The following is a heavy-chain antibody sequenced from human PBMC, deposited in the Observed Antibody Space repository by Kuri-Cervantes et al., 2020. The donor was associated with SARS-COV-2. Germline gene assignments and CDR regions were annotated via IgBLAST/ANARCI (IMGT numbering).Heavy chain of an antibody. CDR1: GGTFSSYA. V-gene: IGHV1-69*13. J-gene: IGHJ6*03. CDR3: ARGGWGYCSSTSCPTDYYYYYMDV. D-gene: IGHD2-2*01. CDR2: IIPIFGTA. Sequence: SVKVSCKASGGTFSSYAISWVRQAPGQGLEWMGGIIPIFGTANYAQKFQGRVTITADESTSTAYMELSSLRSEDTAVYYCARGGWGYCSSTSCPTDYYYYYMDVWGKATTVTVSS.